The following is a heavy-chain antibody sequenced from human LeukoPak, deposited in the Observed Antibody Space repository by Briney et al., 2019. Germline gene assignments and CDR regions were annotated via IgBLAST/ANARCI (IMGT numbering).Heavy chain of an antibody. CDR1: GGSINSGSYY. J-gene: IGHJ6*03. D-gene: IGHD6-13*01. V-gene: IGHV4-61*01. Sequence: SETLSLTCTVSGGSINSGSYYWSWIRQPPGKGLKWIGYIYYSGSTNYNPSLKSRVTISVDTSKNQFSLKLSSVTAADTAVYYCARTAEAHSWRTRYYDYYMDVWGKGTTVTVSS. CDR3: ARTAEAHSWRTRYYDYYMDV. CDR2: IYYSGST.